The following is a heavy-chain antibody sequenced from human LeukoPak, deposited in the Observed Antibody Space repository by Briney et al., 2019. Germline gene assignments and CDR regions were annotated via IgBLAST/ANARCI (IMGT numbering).Heavy chain of an antibody. CDR3: ARRRVEMAAITEANWLDT. J-gene: IGHJ5*02. Sequence: SETLSLTCTVSGGSISSYYWRWIRQPAGKGLEWIGHIYNSGSTNYNPSLKGRVPMSVAPSKNQFSLHLSSVTAADTAVYYCARRRVEMAAITEANWLDTWGQGTLVTVSS. CDR2: IYNSGST. CDR1: GGSISSYY. D-gene: IGHD5-24*01. V-gene: IGHV4-4*07.